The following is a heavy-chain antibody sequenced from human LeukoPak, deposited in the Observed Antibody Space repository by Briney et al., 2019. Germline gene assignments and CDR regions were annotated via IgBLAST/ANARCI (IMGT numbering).Heavy chain of an antibody. Sequence: SLKLSCKASGGTFSSYAMSWVRQAPGQGLEWMGGIIPIFGTANYAQKFQGRVTITTDESTSTAYMELSSLRSEDTAVYYCARELSSGWGPYFDYWGQGTLVTVS. CDR3: ARELSSGWGPYFDY. CDR1: GGTFSSYA. J-gene: IGHJ4*02. V-gene: IGHV1-69*05. D-gene: IGHD6-19*01. CDR2: IIPIFGTA.